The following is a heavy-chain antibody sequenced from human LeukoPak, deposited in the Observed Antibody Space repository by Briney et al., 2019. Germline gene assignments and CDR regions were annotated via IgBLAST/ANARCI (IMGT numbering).Heavy chain of an antibody. D-gene: IGHD2-21*02. J-gene: IGHJ3*02. V-gene: IGHV3-20*04. CDR2: INWNGGST. Sequence: RPGGSLRLSCAASGFTFDDYGMSWVRQAPGKGLEWVSGINWNGGSTGYAVSVKGRFTISRDNAKNSLYLQMNSLRAEDTALYYCARGSIVLVTAISDAFDIRGQGTMVTVSS. CDR1: GFTFDDYG. CDR3: ARGSIVLVTAISDAFDI.